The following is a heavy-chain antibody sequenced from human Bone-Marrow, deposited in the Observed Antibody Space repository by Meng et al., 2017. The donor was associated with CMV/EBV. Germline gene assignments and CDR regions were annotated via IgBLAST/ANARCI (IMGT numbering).Heavy chain of an antibody. CDR1: GFTCSSYS. D-gene: IGHD6-25*01. CDR3: ARFKSAFDY. Sequence: GESLKISCAASGFTCSSYSMNWVRQAPGKGLEWVSYISSSSSTIYYADSVKGRFTISRDNAKNSLYLQMNSLRAEDTAVYYCARFKSAFDYWGQGTLVTVSS. J-gene: IGHJ4*02. CDR2: ISSSSSTI. V-gene: IGHV3-48*04.